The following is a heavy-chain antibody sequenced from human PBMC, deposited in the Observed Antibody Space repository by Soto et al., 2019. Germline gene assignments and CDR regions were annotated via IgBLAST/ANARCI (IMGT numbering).Heavy chain of an antibody. J-gene: IGHJ4*02. Sequence: GGSLRLSCAASGFTFSSYSMNWVRQAPGKGLEWVSYISSSSSTIYYADSVKGRFTISRDNAKNSLYLQMNSLRDEDTAVYYCARGTPSDIGAYVLLWFGESMEEGPYFDYWGQGTLVTVSS. CDR2: ISSSSSTI. CDR3: ARGTPSDIGAYVLLWFGESMEEGPYFDY. CDR1: GFTFSSYS. D-gene: IGHD3-10*01. V-gene: IGHV3-48*02.